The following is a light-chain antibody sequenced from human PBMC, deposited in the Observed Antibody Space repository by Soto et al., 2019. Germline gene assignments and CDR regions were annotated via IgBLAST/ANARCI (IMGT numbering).Light chain of an antibody. Sequence: DIQMTQSPSTLSASVGDRVTISCRASQIISSFLNWYQQKPGKAPKLLIFLASSLQSGVPSRFSGSGSGADFTLTIGSLQPEDFATYYCQQSYTVPLTFGQGTKVDSK. J-gene: IGKJ1*01. V-gene: IGKV1-39*01. CDR2: LAS. CDR1: QIISSF. CDR3: QQSYTVPLT.